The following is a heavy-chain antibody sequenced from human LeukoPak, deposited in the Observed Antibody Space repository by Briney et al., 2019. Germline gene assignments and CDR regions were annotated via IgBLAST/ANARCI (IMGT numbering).Heavy chain of an antibody. V-gene: IGHV4-4*07. CDR1: GASINSHY. Sequence: PSETLSLTCTVSGASINSHYWSWIRQPAGKGLEWIGRIYISGSANYNSSLQSRVTMSVDTSKNQFSLKLSSVTAADTAVYYCARALNPLPGTYYFDYWGQGTLVTVSS. CDR3: ARALNPLPGTYYFDY. CDR2: IYISGSA. J-gene: IGHJ4*02. D-gene: IGHD2-15*01.